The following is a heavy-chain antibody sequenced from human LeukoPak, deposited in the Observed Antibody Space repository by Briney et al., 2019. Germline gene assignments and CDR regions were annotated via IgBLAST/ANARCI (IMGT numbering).Heavy chain of an antibody. CDR3: ERTVVGSGYDYFDY. CDR2: ISSGGGYI. J-gene: IGHJ4*02. V-gene: IGHV3-21*01. Sequence: GGSLRLSCAASGFTFSNYNTNWVRQAPGKGLEWVSFISSGGGYIYYTDSVKGRFTISRDNAKNSLFLQMNRLRAEDTAVYFCERTVVGSGYDYFDYWGQGTLVTVSS. CDR1: GFTFSNYN. D-gene: IGHD5-12*01.